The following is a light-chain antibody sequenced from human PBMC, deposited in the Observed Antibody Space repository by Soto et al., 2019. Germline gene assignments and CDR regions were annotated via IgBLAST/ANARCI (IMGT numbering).Light chain of an antibody. V-gene: IGLV2-14*01. Sequence: QSALTQPDSVSGSPGQSITVSCTGTSSDIGGYIFVSWYQQHPGKAPKLMIYDINNRPSGVPKRFSGSKSGNTASLTISGLQAEDEADYYCVSYTARSSYVFGTGTKVTVL. J-gene: IGLJ1*01. CDR2: DIN. CDR3: VSYTARSSYV. CDR1: SSDIGGYIF.